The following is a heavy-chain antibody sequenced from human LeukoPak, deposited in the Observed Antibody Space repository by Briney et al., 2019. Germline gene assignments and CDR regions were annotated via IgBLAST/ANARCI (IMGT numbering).Heavy chain of an antibody. V-gene: IGHV3-23*01. CDR3: AKDYDRVAVAGKNDY. D-gene: IGHD6-19*01. J-gene: IGHJ4*02. Sequence: GGSLRLSCAASGFTFSSYWMSWVRQAPGKGLEWVSAISGSGGSTYYADSVKGRFTISRDNSKNTLYLQMNSLRAEDTAVYYCAKDYDRVAVAGKNDYWGQGTLVTVSS. CDR1: GFTFSSYW. CDR2: ISGSGGST.